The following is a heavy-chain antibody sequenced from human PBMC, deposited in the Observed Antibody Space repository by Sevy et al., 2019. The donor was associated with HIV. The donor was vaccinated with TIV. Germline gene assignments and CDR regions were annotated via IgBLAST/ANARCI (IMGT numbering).Heavy chain of an antibody. CDR1: GFSFSSYE. CDR2: ISSSGTTI. V-gene: IGHV3-48*03. D-gene: IGHD3-22*01. J-gene: IGHJ6*02. CDR3: ARDLPGDSRMDV. Sequence: GGSLRLSCAASGFSFSSYEMNWVRQAPGKGLEWFSYISSSGTTIYYADSVKGRFKVSRDNAKNSLYLQMNSLRGEDTSVYYCARDLPGDSRMDVWGQGTTVTVSS.